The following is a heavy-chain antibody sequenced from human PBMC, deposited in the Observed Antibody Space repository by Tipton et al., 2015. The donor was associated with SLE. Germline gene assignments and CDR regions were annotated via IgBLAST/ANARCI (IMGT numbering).Heavy chain of an antibody. CDR1: GASISSSNYY. V-gene: IGHV4-39*07. Sequence: TLSLTCTVSGASISSSNYYWGWIRQSPGKGLEWIGRIYYTGSTYYNPSLKSRVTISIDTSQSQFSLKLNSVTAADTAVYYCARHQSSGPQPYYWGQGTLVTVSS. CDR2: IYYTGST. D-gene: IGHD6-19*01. J-gene: IGHJ4*02. CDR3: ARHQSSGPQPYY.